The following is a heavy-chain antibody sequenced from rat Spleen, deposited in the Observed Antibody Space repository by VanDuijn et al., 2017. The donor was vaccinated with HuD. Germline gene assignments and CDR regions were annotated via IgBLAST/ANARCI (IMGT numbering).Heavy chain of an antibody. CDR3: ARANYYDGYYDG. CDR1: GFTFSDYY. CDR2: ISYDGSST. Sequence: EVQLVESGGGLVQPGRSLKLSCAASGFTFSDYYMAWVRQAPTKGLEWVATISYDGSSTYYRDSVKGRFTISRDNAKSTLYLQMDSLRSEDTATYYCARANYYDGYYDGWGQGVMVTVSS. V-gene: IGHV5-7*01. D-gene: IGHD1-12*03. J-gene: IGHJ2*01.